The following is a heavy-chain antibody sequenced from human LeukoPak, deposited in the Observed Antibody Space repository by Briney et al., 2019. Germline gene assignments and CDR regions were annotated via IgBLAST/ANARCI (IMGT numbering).Heavy chain of an antibody. V-gene: IGHV3-21*01. CDR3: ARGGSRSSSWFDP. D-gene: IGHD6-6*01. Sequence: PGGSLRLSCAASGFTFSSYSMNWVRQAPGKGLEWVSSISSSSSYIYYADSVKGRFTISRDNAKNSLYLQMNSLRAEDTAVYYCARGGSRSSSWFDPWGQGTPVTVSS. CDR2: ISSSSSYI. J-gene: IGHJ5*02. CDR1: GFTFSSYS.